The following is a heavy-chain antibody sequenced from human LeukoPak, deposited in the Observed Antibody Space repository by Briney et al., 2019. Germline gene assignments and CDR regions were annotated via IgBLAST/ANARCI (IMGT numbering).Heavy chain of an antibody. V-gene: IGHV1-18*01. CDR1: VYTFTIFD. CDR2: ISAYNGNT. D-gene: IGHD5-12*01. CDR3: TSTGYSGHDPLHY. J-gene: IGHJ4*02. Sequence: ASVTVSFTASVYTFTIFDICWVRHAPRQGLEWMGWISAYNGNTKYAHTLQGRVTITTDTSASTAYMELRSLRSADTAAYYCTSTGYSGHDPLHYWGRGTLVTVSS.